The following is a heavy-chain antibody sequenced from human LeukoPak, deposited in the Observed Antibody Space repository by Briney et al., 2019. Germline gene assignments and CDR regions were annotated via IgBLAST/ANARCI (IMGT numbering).Heavy chain of an antibody. V-gene: IGHV3-21*01. D-gene: IGHD2-2*01. CDR1: GFTLSTFD. CDR3: ARADCSGSTCYLRRSWFDP. J-gene: IGHJ5*02. CDR2: ISTISRYI. Sequence: GGSLRLSCAASGFTLSTFDMNWVRQAPGKGLERGSSISTISRYISYRDSVKGRFTISRDDAKNSLYLQMNRLRVEDTAVYYCARADCSGSTCYLRRSWFDPWGQGTLVTVSS.